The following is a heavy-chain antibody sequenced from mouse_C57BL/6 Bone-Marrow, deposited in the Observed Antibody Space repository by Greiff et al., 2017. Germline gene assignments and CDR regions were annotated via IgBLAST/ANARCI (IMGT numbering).Heavy chain of an antibody. CDR2: IDPEDGET. J-gene: IGHJ1*03. D-gene: IGHD2-3*01. V-gene: IGHV14-2*01. CDR1: GFNIKDYY. Sequence: VQLKESGAELVKPGASVKLSCTASGFNIKDYYMHWVKQRTEQGLEWIGRIDPEDGETKYAPKFPGKATITADTSSNTAYLQLSSLTSEDTAVYYCARPIYDGYYVGWYFDVWGTGTTVTVSS. CDR3: ARPIYDGYYVGWYFDV.